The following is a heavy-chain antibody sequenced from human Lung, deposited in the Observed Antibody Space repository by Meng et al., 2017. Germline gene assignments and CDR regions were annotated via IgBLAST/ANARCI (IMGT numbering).Heavy chain of an antibody. CDR3: AREAVTTYTLDY. Sequence: SETLSLTYTVSGGSISSGGYYWSWIRQHPGKGLEWIGYIYYSGSTYYNPSLKSRVTISVDTSKNQFSLKLSSVTAADTAVYYCAREAVTTYTLDYWGQGTLVTVSS. CDR2: IYYSGST. D-gene: IGHD4-17*01. J-gene: IGHJ4*02. CDR1: GGSISSGGYY. V-gene: IGHV4-31*03.